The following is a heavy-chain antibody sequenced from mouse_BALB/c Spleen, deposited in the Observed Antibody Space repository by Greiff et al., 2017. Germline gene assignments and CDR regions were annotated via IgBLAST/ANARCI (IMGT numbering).Heavy chain of an antibody. CDR2: IRLKSNNYAT. Sequence: EVMLVESGGGLVQPGGSMKLSCVASGFTFSNYWMNWVRQSPEKGLEWVAEIRLKSNNYATHYAESVKGRFTISRDDSKSSVYLQMNNLRAEDTGIYYCTRPNRYGGLYYFDYWGQGTTLTVSS. CDR3: TRPNRYGGLYYFDY. D-gene: IGHD2-14*01. J-gene: IGHJ2*01. CDR1: GFTFSNYW. V-gene: IGHV6-6*02.